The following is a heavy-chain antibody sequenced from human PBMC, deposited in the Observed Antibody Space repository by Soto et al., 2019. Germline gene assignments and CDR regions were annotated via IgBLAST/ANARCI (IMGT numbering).Heavy chain of an antibody. CDR2: INHSGST. D-gene: IGHD3-10*01. J-gene: IGHJ4*02. CDR3: ARDSAY. V-gene: IGHV4-34*01. CDR1: GGSFSGYY. Sequence: ASETLSLTCAVYGGSFSGYYWSWIRQPPGKGLEWIGEINHSGSTYYNPSLKSRVTISVDTSKNQFSLKLSSVTAADTAVYYCARDSAYWGQGTLVTVSS.